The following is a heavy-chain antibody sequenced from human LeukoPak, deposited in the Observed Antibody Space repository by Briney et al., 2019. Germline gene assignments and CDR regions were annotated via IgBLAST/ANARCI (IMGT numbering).Heavy chain of an antibody. CDR2: ISYDGSSK. V-gene: IGHV3-30-3*01. Sequence: GGSLRLSCAASGFTFSSYAMHWVRQAPGKGLEWVAVISYDGSSKNYADSVKGRFTVSRDNSENTLYLQMSSLKTDDSAVYYCARNPAAWFGELSSWFDPWGQGTLVTVSS. D-gene: IGHD3-10*01. J-gene: IGHJ5*02. CDR3: ARNPAAWFGELSSWFDP. CDR1: GFTFSSYA.